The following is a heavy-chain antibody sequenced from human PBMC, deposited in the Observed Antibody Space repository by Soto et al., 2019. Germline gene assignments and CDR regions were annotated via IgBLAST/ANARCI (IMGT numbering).Heavy chain of an antibody. V-gene: IGHV4-4*07. D-gene: IGHD2-21*01. J-gene: IGHJ6*02. Sequence: NPSETLSLTCTVSGGSISSFYWTWIRQSAGKGLEWIGRIYSSGSTNYNPSLKSRVTMSVDTSKNQFSLRLSSVTAADTAVYYCARLGWGSYYYYGMDVWGQGTTVTVSS. CDR2: IYSSGST. CDR3: ARLGWGSYYYYGMDV. CDR1: GGSISSFY.